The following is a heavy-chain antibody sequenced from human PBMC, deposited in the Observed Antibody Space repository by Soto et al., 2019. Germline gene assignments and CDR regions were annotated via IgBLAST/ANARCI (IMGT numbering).Heavy chain of an antibody. J-gene: IGHJ6*02. Sequence: QVQLVQSGAEVKKPGTSVKVSCKASGGTFSNYAISWVRQAPGQGLEWMGGIIPILGTAKSAQEFQGRVTITADKSTSTAYMELSSLRSEDTAVFYCARGRVVTAIPYYYYTMEVWGQGTTVTVSS. D-gene: IGHD2-21*02. CDR2: IIPILGTA. CDR1: GGTFSNYA. CDR3: ARGRVVTAIPYYYYTMEV. V-gene: IGHV1-69*06.